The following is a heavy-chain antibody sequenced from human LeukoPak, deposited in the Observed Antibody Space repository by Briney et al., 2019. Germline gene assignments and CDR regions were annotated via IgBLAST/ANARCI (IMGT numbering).Heavy chain of an antibody. CDR3: ARDYGSGIHYFDC. CDR2: IYYSGTT. V-gene: IGHV4-59*01. D-gene: IGHD3-10*01. Sequence: PSETLSLTCSVSGGSISSYYWSWIRQPPGKGLEWIGFIYYSGTTNYNPSLKSRVTISVDTSKNQFSLKLTSVTAADTAVYYCARDYGSGIHYFDCWGQGNLITVSS. CDR1: GGSISSYY. J-gene: IGHJ4*02.